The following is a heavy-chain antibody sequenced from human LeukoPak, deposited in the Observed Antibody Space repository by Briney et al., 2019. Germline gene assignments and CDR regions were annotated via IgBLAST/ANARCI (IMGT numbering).Heavy chain of an antibody. D-gene: IGHD6-19*01. CDR1: GYTFTSYD. CDR2: MNLNSGNT. Sequence: ASVKVSCKASGYTFTSYDINWLRQATGQGLEWMGWMNLNSGNTGYAQKFQGRVTITRNTSISTAYMELSSLRSEDTAVYYCARVDSSGWSVDYWGQGTLVTVSS. V-gene: IGHV1-8*03. J-gene: IGHJ4*02. CDR3: ARVDSSGWSVDY.